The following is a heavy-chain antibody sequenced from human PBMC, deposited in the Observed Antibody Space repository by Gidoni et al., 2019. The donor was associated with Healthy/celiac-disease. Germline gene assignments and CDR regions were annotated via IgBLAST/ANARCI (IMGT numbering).Heavy chain of an antibody. V-gene: IGHV3-48*01. J-gene: IGHJ6*02. CDR1: GFTFSSYS. D-gene: IGHD3-3*01. CDR2: ISSSSSTI. CDR3: AGSGGWSGYFSYYYYGMDV. Sequence: EVQLVESGGGLVQPGGSLRLSCAASGFTFSSYSMNWVRQAPGKGLEWVSYISSSSSTIYYADSVKGRFTISRDNAKNSLYLQMNSLRAEDTAVYYCAGSGGWSGYFSYYYYGMDVWGQGTTVTVSS.